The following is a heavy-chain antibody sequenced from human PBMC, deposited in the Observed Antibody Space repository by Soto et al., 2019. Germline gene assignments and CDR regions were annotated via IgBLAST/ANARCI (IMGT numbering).Heavy chain of an antibody. CDR2: ISYDGSNK. Sequence: VGSLRLSCAASGFTFSSYAMHWVRQAPGKGLEWVAVISYDGSNKYYADSVKGRFTISRDNSKNTLYLQMNSLRAEDTAVYYCARDGGSSGYYYVQYYYYGMDVWGQGTTVTVSS. J-gene: IGHJ6*02. V-gene: IGHV3-30-3*01. CDR1: GFTFSSYA. D-gene: IGHD3-22*01. CDR3: ARDGGSSGYYYVQYYYYGMDV.